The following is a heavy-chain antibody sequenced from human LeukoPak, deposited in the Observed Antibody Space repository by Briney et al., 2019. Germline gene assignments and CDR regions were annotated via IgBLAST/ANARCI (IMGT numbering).Heavy chain of an antibody. CDR1: GFNFGTYA. J-gene: IGHJ4*02. Sequence: PRGSLRLSCAASGFNFGTYAMNWVRQAPGKGLEWVSAISGSGGSTYYADSVKGRFTISRDNSKNTLYLQMNSLRAEDTAVYYCAKDKYSGSAPAGYWGQGTLVTVSS. D-gene: IGHD1-26*01. CDR2: ISGSGGST. V-gene: IGHV3-23*01. CDR3: AKDKYSGSAPAGY.